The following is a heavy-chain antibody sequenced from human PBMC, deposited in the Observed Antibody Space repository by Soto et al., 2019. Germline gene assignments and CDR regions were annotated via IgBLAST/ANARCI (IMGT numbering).Heavy chain of an antibody. CDR3: VRENFGAAFDF. V-gene: IGHV3-33*01. CDR1: GFTFTNYA. Sequence: QVQLVESGGGVVQPGRSLRLSCAASGFTFTNYAMHWVRQAPGKEPEWVAIIWSDGSNKYYADSVKGRFTISRDNSKNTLYLQMNSLRAEDTAVYYCVRENFGAAFDFWGQGTLVTVSS. J-gene: IGHJ4*02. CDR2: IWSDGSNK. D-gene: IGHD1-7*01.